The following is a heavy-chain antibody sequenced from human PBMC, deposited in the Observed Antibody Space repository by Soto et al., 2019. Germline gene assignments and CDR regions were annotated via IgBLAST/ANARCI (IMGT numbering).Heavy chain of an antibody. V-gene: IGHV1-18*01. CDR1: GYTFTSYG. CDR3: ARWRRAPRSTIYFDY. Sequence: ASVKVSCKASGYTFTSYGISWVRQAPGQGLEWMGWISAYNGNTNYAQKLQGRVTMTTDTSTSTAYLELRSLRSDDTAVYYCARWRRAPRSTIYFDYLGQGTLVNVS. CDR2: ISAYNGNT. J-gene: IGHJ4*02. D-gene: IGHD3-3*01.